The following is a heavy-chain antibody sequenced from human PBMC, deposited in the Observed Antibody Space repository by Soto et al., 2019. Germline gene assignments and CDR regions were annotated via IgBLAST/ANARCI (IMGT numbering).Heavy chain of an antibody. D-gene: IGHD6-19*01. CDR3: AKDALTVAGPQRGSLDV. J-gene: IGHJ6*02. V-gene: IGHV3-30*18. CDR2: ISYDGSNK. Sequence: WWSLRLSCSAAVFTRSSKGMHWFRRAPGKGLEWVAVISYDGSNKYYGDSVKGRFTISRDNSKNTVYLQMNRLRAEDTAVYYCAKDALTVAGPQRGSLDVWGQGTTVTVSS. CDR1: VFTRSSKG.